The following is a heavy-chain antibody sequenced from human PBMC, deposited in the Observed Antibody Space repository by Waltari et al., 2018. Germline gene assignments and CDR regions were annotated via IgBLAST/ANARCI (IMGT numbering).Heavy chain of an antibody. V-gene: IGHV1-3*01. J-gene: IGHJ4*02. CDR2: INAGNGNT. CDR3: ARDVYYYDSSGYPFDY. D-gene: IGHD3-22*01. Sequence: QVQLVQSGAEVKKPGASVKVSCKASGYTFTSYAMHWVRQAPGQRLEWMGWINAGNGNTKYSQKFQGRVTITRDTSASTAYMELSSLRSEDTAVYYCARDVYYYDSSGYPFDYWGQGTLVTVSS. CDR1: GYTFTSYA.